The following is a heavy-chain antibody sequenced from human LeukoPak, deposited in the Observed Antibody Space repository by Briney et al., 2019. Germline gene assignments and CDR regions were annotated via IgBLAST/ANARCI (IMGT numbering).Heavy chain of an antibody. V-gene: IGHV4-4*07. CDR3: AKDLGDGWFDP. Sequence: SETLSLTCTVSGGSISSYYWSWIRQPAGKGLDWIGRIYTSGSTDYNPSLKSRLTMSVDMSKRQFSLRLSSVTAADTAVYYCAKDLGDGWFDPWGQGTLVTVSS. D-gene: IGHD1-26*01. J-gene: IGHJ5*02. CDR1: GGSISSYY. CDR2: IYTSGST.